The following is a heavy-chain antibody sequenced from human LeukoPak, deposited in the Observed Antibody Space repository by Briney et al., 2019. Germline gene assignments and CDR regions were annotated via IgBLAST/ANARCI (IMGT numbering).Heavy chain of an antibody. V-gene: IGHV4-61*05. CDR3: ARQVLLWFGELGTPNWFDP. CDR1: GGSISSSSYY. Sequence: PSETLSLTCTVSGGSISSSSYYWSWIRQPPGKGLEWIGYIYYSGSTNYNPSLKSRVTISVDTSKNQFSLKLSSVTAADTAVYYCARQVLLWFGELGTPNWFDPWGQGTLVTVSS. D-gene: IGHD3-10*01. J-gene: IGHJ5*02. CDR2: IYYSGST.